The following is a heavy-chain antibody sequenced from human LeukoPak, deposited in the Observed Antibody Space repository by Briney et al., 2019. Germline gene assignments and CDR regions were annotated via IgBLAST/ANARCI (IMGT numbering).Heavy chain of an antibody. J-gene: IGHJ3*01. D-gene: IGHD3-22*01. CDR1: GFTFSSYS. CDR3: ARDSQYYYDSSGYKF. CDR2: ISSSSSYI. Sequence: PGGSLRLSCAASGFTFSSYSMNWVRQAPGKGLEWVSSISSSSSYIYYADSVKGRFTISRDNAKSSLYLQMNSLRAEDTAVYYCARDSQYYYDSSGYKFWGQGTMVTVSS. V-gene: IGHV3-21*01.